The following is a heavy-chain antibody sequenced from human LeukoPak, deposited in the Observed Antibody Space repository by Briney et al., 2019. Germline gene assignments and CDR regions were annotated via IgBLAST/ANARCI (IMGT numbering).Heavy chain of an antibody. V-gene: IGHV3-21*01. J-gene: IGHJ4*02. CDR1: GFIFSSYS. CDR3: ARDPYSSGSSFDY. D-gene: IGHD3-22*01. CDR2: ISSSSSYI. Sequence: GGSLRLSCAASGFIFSSYSMNWVRQAPGKGLEWVSSISSSSSYIYYADSVKGRFTISRDNAKNSLYLQMNSLRAEDTAVYYCARDPYSSGSSFDYWGQGTLVTVSS.